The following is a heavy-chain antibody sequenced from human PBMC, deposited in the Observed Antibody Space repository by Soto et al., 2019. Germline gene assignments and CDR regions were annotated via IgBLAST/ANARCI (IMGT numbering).Heavy chain of an antibody. V-gene: IGHV4-59*08. J-gene: IGHJ4*02. D-gene: IGHD4-17*01. CDR3: ARRYGYYFDY. CDR1: GGSIRSYY. CDR2: IYYSGST. Sequence: QVQLQESGPGLVKPSEPLSLTCTVSGGSIRSYYGSWIRQPQGKGLEWIGYIYYSGSTNYNPSLKSRVTISVDTSKNQSSLKLSSVTAADTAVYYCARRYGYYFDYWGQGTLVTVSS.